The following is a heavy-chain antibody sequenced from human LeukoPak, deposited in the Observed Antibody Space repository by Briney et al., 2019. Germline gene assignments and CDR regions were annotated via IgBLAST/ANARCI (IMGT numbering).Heavy chain of an antibody. D-gene: IGHD6-19*01. Sequence: GASVKVSCKASGYTFTSYDINWVRQATGQGLEWMGRMNPNSGNTGYAQKFQGRVTMTRNTSISTAYMELSSLRSEDTAVYYCAKGPRYGYGLSSGWFDYWGQGTLVTVSS. V-gene: IGHV1-8*01. CDR1: GYTFTSYD. J-gene: IGHJ4*02. CDR2: MNPNSGNT. CDR3: AKGPRYGYGLSSGWFDY.